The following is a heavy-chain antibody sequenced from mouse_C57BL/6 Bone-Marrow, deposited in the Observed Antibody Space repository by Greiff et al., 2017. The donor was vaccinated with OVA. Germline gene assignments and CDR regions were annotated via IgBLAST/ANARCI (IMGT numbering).Heavy chain of an antibody. CDR3: AKTTVVKGYYFDY. V-gene: IGHV1-54*01. CDR2: INPGSGGT. CDR1: GYAFTNYL. J-gene: IGHJ2*01. Sequence: QVHVKQSGAELVRPGTSVKVSCKASGYAFTNYLIEWVKQRPGQGLEWIGVINPGSGGTNYNEKFKGKATLTADKSSSTAYMQLSSLTSEDSAVYFCAKTTVVKGYYFDYWGQGTTLTVSS. D-gene: IGHD1-1*01.